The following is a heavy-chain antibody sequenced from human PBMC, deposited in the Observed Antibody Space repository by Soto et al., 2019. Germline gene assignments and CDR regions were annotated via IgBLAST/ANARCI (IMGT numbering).Heavy chain of an antibody. Sequence: QVQLQQWGAGLLKPSETLSLTCAVYGGSFSGYYWSWIRQPPGKGLEWIGEINHSGSTNYNPSLKSRVTISVDTSKNQFSLKLSSVTAADTAVYYCARGGDYSNYVPYWGQGTLVTVSS. CDR2: INHSGST. CDR1: GGSFSGYY. V-gene: IGHV4-34*01. D-gene: IGHD4-4*01. CDR3: ARGGDYSNYVPY. J-gene: IGHJ4*02.